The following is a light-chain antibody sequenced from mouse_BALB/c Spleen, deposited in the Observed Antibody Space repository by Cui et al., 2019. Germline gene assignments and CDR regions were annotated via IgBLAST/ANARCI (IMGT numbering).Light chain of an antibody. CDR3: QQWSSNPPT. V-gene: IGKV4-59*01. J-gene: IGKJ5*01. CDR2: DTS. CDR1: SSVSY. Sequence: QIVLTQSPAIMSASPGEKVTMTCSASSSVSYMHWYQHKSGTSPKRWIYDTSKLASGVPARFSGSGSGTSYSLTISSMEAEDAATYYCQQWSSNPPTFGAGTKLELK.